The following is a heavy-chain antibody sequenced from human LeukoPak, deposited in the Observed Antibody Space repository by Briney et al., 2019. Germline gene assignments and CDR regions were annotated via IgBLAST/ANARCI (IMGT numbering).Heavy chain of an antibody. Sequence: GSLRLSCAASGFTFSGYRMHWVRQAPGKGLVWVSCIESDGSTTRYADSVKGRFTISRDNAKNTLYLQMNSLRVEDTAVYYCKRDGNGLHYWGQGTLVTVSS. D-gene: IGHD4-23*01. J-gene: IGHJ4*02. V-gene: IGHV3-74*01. CDR3: KRDGNGLHY. CDR1: GFTFSGYR. CDR2: IESDGSTT.